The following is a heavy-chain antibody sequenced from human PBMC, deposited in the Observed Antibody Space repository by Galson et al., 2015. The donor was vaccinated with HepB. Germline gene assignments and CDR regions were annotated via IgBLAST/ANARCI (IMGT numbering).Heavy chain of an antibody. D-gene: IGHD6-19*01. Sequence: SLRLSCAASGFTFSNYAITWVRQAPGQGLEWVSAISDSGDSIYYADSVRGRFTISRDNSKNTLYLQMNGLTADDTAVYFCAKDAAPGSGSRHFDGWGQGTLVTVSS. J-gene: IGHJ4*02. CDR1: GFTFSNYA. CDR2: ISDSGDSI. V-gene: IGHV3-23*01. CDR3: AKDAAPGSGSRHFDG.